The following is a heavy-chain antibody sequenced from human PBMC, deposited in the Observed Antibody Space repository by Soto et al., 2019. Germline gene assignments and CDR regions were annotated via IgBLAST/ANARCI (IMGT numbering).Heavy chain of an antibody. J-gene: IGHJ5*02. CDR2: ISAYNGDT. Sequence: GASVKVSCKASGYTFTNHAISWGRQAPRQGLEWMGWISAYNGDTNYAQKFQGRVTMTTDTSTTTAYMELRSLRSDDTAIYYCARKITSQNNWFDPWGQGTLVTVSS. V-gene: IGHV1-18*01. D-gene: IGHD1-20*01. CDR1: GYTFTNHA. CDR3: ARKITSQNNWFDP.